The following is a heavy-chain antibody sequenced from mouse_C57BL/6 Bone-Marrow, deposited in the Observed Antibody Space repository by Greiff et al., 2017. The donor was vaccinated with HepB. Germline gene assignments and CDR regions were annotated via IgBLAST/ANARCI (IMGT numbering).Heavy chain of an antibody. CDR2: IYPRSGNT. V-gene: IGHV1-81*01. D-gene: IGHD1-1*01. CDR1: GYTFTSYG. CDR3: ARWGTTVVPYYFDY. J-gene: IGHJ2*01. Sequence: QVQLQQSGAELARPGASVKLSCKASGYTFTSYGISWVKQRTGQGLEWIGEIYPRSGNTYYNEKFKGKATLTADKSSSTAYMELRSLTSEDSAVYFCARWGTTVVPYYFDYWGQGTTLTVSS.